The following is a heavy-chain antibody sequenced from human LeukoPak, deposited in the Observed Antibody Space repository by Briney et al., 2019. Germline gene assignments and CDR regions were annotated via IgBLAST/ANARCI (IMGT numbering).Heavy chain of an antibody. V-gene: IGHV1-24*01. CDR1: GYTLTELS. CDR2: FDPEDGET. J-gene: IGHJ6*02. Sequence: ASVKVSCKVSGYTLTELSMHWVRQAPGKGLEWMGGFDPEDGETIYAQKFQGRVTMTADTSTDTAYMELSSLRSEDTAVYYCATRYSGSYYPAYGMAVSGHGTKFTVSS. CDR3: ATRYSGSYYPAYGMAV. D-gene: IGHD1-26*01.